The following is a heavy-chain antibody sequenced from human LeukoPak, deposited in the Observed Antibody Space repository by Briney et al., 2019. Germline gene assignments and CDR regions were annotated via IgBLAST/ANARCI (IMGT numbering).Heavy chain of an antibody. CDR1: GYSFTNYW. Sequence: GESPKISCKGSGYSFTNYWIGWVRQMPGKGLEWMGIIYPGDSDTRYSPSFQGQVTISADKSISTAYLQWSSLKASDTAMYYCARLRGLYYYGMDVWGQGTTVTVSS. J-gene: IGHJ6*02. D-gene: IGHD1-26*01. CDR3: ARLRGLYYYGMDV. V-gene: IGHV5-51*01. CDR2: IYPGDSDT.